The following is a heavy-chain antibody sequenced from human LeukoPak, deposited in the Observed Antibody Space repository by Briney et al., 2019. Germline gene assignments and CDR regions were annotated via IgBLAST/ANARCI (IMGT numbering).Heavy chain of an antibody. J-gene: IGHJ6*03. D-gene: IGHD1-26*01. CDR3: ARDREEWELLAAPYYYYYYMDV. CDR2: ISSSGTTI. V-gene: IGHV3-48*04. Sequence: GGSLRLSCAASGFTFTYYSMHWVRQAPGKGLEWVSYISSSGTTIYYADSVKGRFTISRDNAKNSLYLQMNSLRAEDTAVYYCARDREEWELLAAPYYYYYYMDVWGKGTTVTVSS. CDR1: GFTFTYYS.